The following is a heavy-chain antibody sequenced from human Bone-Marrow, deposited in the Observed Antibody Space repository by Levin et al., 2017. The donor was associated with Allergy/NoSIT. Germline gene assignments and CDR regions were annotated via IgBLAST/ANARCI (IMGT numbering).Heavy chain of an antibody. Sequence: PGGSLRLSCKGSGYTFNKYYMHWVRQAPGQGLEWMGWIDPKSGDTTYARKFQGRVTMTSDASITTSYLELASLTSDDTAVYYCGRGVRSFDPWGQGTLVTVSS. CDR3: GRGVRSFDP. V-gene: IGHV1-2*02. J-gene: IGHJ5*02. CDR1: GYTFNKYY. CDR2: IDPKSGDT.